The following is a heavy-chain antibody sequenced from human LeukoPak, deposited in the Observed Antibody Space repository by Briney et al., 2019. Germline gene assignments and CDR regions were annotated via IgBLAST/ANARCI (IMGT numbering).Heavy chain of an antibody. J-gene: IGHJ4*02. CDR2: ISSSSSYI. CDR1: GFTFSSYA. V-gene: IGHV3-21*01. D-gene: IGHD3-10*01. CDR3: ARGSMTLVRGVIDY. Sequence: PGGSLRLSCEASGFTFSSYAMNWVRQAPGKGLEWVSSISSSSSYIYYADSVKGRFTISRDNARNSLYLQMNSLRAEDTAVYYCARGSMTLVRGVIDYCGQGTLVTVSS.